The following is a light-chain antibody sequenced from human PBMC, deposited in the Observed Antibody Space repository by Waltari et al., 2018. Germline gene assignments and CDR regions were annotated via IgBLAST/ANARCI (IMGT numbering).Light chain of an antibody. J-gene: IGLJ1*01. CDR3: SSYTSSRYV. CDR1: SSDVGGYNY. V-gene: IGLV2-14*01. Sequence: QSALTQPASVSGSPGQSITISCTGTSSDVGGYNYVSWYQQHPGKAPKLMIYEVSNRPSGVSNLFSGSKSGNTASLTISGLQAEDEADYYCSSYTSSRYVFGTGTKVTVL. CDR2: EVS.